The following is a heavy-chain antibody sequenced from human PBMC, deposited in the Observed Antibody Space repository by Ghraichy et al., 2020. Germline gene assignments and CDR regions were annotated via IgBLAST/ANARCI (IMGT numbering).Heavy chain of an antibody. CDR2: LGGSGRTT. Sequence: GGSLRLSCAASGFTFSSYAMSWVRQAPGKGLEWVSDLGGSGRTTYYADSVKGRFTISRDNSKNTLYLQMNSLRAEDTAVYYCAKSLDTAMARGFGYFDSWGQGALVTVSS. CDR3: AKSLDTAMARGFGYFDS. D-gene: IGHD5-18*01. J-gene: IGHJ4*02. V-gene: IGHV3-23*01. CDR1: GFTFSSYA.